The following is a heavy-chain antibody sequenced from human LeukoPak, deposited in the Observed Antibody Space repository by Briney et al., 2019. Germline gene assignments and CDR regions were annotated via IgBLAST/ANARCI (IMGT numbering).Heavy chain of an antibody. Sequence: PSETLSLTCTVSGGSISSGSYYWSWIRQPAGKGLEWIGRIYTSGSTNYNPSLKSRVTISVDTSKNQFPLKLSSVTAADTAVYYCARERIVATIHFYFDYWGQGTLVTVSS. CDR2: IYTSGST. J-gene: IGHJ4*02. V-gene: IGHV4-61*02. D-gene: IGHD5-12*01. CDR3: ARERIVATIHFYFDY. CDR1: GGSISSGSYY.